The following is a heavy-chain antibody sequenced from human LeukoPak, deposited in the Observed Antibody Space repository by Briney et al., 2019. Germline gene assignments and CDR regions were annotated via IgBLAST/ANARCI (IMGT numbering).Heavy chain of an antibody. CDR3: ATDGAGFDT. V-gene: IGHV3-11*01. J-gene: IGHJ5*02. CDR2: INIGGTNT. Sequence: SGGSLRLSCAASGLTFSDYYMSWIRQAPGKGLEWLSYINIGGTNTHYADSVKGRFTISRDNAKKSLYLEMTNLRAEDTAVYYCATDGAGFDTWGQGVLVTVS. CDR1: GLTFSDYY.